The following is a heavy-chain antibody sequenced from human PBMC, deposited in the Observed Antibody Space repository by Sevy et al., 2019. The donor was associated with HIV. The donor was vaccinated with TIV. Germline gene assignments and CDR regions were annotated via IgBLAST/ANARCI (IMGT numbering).Heavy chain of an antibody. D-gene: IGHD2-2*01. Sequence: ASVKVSCKASGGTFSSYAISWVRQAPGQGLEWMGGIIPIFGTANYAQKFQGRVTITADESTSKAYMELISLRSEDTAVYYCARVRFAYCSSTSCYDYYYGMDVWGQGTTVTVSS. CDR1: GGTFSSYA. V-gene: IGHV1-69*13. J-gene: IGHJ6*02. CDR2: IIPIFGTA. CDR3: ARVRFAYCSSTSCYDYYYGMDV.